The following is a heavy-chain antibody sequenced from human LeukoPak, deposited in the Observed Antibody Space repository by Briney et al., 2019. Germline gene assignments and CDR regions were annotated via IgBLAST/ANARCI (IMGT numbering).Heavy chain of an antibody. CDR3: ARESPVRRARYYYYYMDV. D-gene: IGHD3-16*02. CDR2: IYYSGST. CDR1: GGSISSYY. V-gene: IGHV4-59*01. J-gene: IGHJ6*03. Sequence: SETLSLTCTVSGGSISSYYWSWIRQPPGKGLEWIGYIYYSGSTNHNPSLKSRVTISVDTSKNQFSLKLGSVTAADTAVYYCARESPVRRARYYYYYMDVWGKGTTVTISS.